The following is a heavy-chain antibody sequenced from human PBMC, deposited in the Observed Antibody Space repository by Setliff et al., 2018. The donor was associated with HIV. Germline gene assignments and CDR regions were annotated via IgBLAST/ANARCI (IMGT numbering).Heavy chain of an antibody. CDR1: GGSFSGYY. D-gene: IGHD6-13*01. Sequence: SETLSLTCAVYGGSFSGYYWSWIRQPPGKGLEWIGEINHSGTTNYNPSLKSRLTIPLDTSKNQFSLKLSSVTAAHTAVYYCASLWGSSWDAYYYYGMDVWGQGTTVTVSS. CDR2: INHSGTT. V-gene: IGHV4-34*01. J-gene: IGHJ6*02. CDR3: ASLWGSSWDAYYYYGMDV.